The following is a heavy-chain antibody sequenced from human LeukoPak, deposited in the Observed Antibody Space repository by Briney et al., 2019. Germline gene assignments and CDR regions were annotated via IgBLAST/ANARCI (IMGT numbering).Heavy chain of an antibody. Sequence: GSLKISCKGSGYSFTSYWIAWVRQMPGKGLEWMGIILPDDSDTRYSPSFQGQVTISADKSISTAYLQWSSLKASGTAIYYCARVTTRAFLHGAFDIWGQGTMVTVSS. D-gene: IGHD4-11*01. V-gene: IGHV5-51*01. CDR2: ILPDDSDT. CDR1: GYSFTSYW. J-gene: IGHJ3*02. CDR3: ARVTTRAFLHGAFDI.